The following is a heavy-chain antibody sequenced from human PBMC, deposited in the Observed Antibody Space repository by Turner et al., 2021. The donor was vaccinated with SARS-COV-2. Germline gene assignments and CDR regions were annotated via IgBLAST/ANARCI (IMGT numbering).Heavy chain of an antibody. J-gene: IGHJ6*02. V-gene: IGHV1-46*01. CDR3: ALYSGYDSWYGMDV. D-gene: IGHD5-12*01. CDR1: GYTFTSYY. Sequence: QVQLVQSGAEVKKPGSSMKVSCKASGYTFTSYYMHWVRQAPGQGLEWMGIINPSGDSTSYPHKFQGRVTMTRDTSTSTVYMELSSLRSEDTAVYYCALYSGYDSWYGMDVWGQGTTVTVSS. CDR2: INPSGDST.